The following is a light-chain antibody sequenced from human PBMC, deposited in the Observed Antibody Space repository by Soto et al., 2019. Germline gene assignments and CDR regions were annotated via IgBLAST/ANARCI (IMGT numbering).Light chain of an antibody. V-gene: IGKV3-20*01. CDR3: QQYGSSLPVT. Sequence: EFVFTQSPGTLSLSPGERATLSCRASQSLTNNYLAWYQQKPGQAPRLLIYAASSRATGIPDRFSGSGSETDFTLTISRPEPEDFAVYYCQQYGSSLPVTFGGGTNVEIK. J-gene: IGKJ4*01. CDR2: AAS. CDR1: QSLTNNY.